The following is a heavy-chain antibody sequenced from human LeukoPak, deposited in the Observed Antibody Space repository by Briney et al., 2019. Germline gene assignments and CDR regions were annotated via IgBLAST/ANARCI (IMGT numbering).Heavy chain of an antibody. J-gene: IGHJ4*02. V-gene: IGHV3-48*04. CDR3: ARVDLSASGSEFDY. CDR1: GFTFSDYS. CDR2: ISSDRSTI. Sequence: TGGSLRLSCTASGFTFSDYSVNWVRQATGKGLEGVSYISSDRSTIYYADSVKGRFTISRDNAKNALYLQISTLRGEHTAVYYCARVDLSASGSEFDYWGQGTLVSVCS. D-gene: IGHD3-10*01.